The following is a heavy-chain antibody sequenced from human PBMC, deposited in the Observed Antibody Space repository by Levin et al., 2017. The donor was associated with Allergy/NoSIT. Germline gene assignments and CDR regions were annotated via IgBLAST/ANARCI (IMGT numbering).Heavy chain of an antibody. CDR3: ARVLRFYYYYYMDV. CDR2: IWDDGYKK. D-gene: IGHD5-12*01. Sequence: SCKASGYTFSSYGMHWVRQAPGKGLEWVAVIWDDGYKKYYADSVKGRFTIPRDNSKNTLYLQMNSLRAEDTAVYYCARVLRFYYYYYMDVWGKGTTVTVSS. CDR1: GYTFSSYG. J-gene: IGHJ6*03. V-gene: IGHV3-33*01.